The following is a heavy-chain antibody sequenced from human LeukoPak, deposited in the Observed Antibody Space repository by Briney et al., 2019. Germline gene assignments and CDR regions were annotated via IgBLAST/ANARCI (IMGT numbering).Heavy chain of an antibody. CDR1: GGSISSGGYY. V-gene: IGHV4-31*03. CDR3: ASLGYCSGGSCSRPPPPYSRFDY. D-gene: IGHD2-15*01. Sequence: SQALSLTCTVSGGSISSGGYYWSWIRQHPGKGLEWIGYIYYSGSTYYNPSLKSRVTISVDTSKNQFSLKLSSVTAADTAVYYCASLGYCSGGSCSRPPPPYSRFDYWGQGTLVTVSS. J-gene: IGHJ4*02. CDR2: IYYSGST.